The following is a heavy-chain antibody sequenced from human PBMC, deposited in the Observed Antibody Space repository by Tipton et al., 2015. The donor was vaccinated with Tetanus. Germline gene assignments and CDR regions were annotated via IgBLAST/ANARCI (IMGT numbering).Heavy chain of an antibody. CDR2: ISYDGINK. J-gene: IGHJ6*03. D-gene: IGHD1-7*01. CDR1: GFTFSSYG. CDR3: AKDPWITGTSGHYYYYMDV. V-gene: IGHV3-30*18. Sequence: QVQLVQSGGGVVQPGRSLRLSCAASGFTFSSYGIHWVRQAPGKGLEWVAVISYDGINKYYADSVKGRFTISRDNSKNTLYLQVNSLRAEDTAVYYCAKDPWITGTSGHYYYYMDVWGKGTTVTVSS.